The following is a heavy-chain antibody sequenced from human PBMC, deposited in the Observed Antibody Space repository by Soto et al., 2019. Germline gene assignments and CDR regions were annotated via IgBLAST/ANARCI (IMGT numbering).Heavy chain of an antibody. Sequence: QVQLVESGGAVVQPGKSLRLSCAASGFTFNNYGMYWVRQAPGKGLEWVAVISYDGSNKYHADSVKGRFTISRDNSKNTLDLQMNSLNAEDTAVYYCAKDIVRYSYGACDYWGQGALVTVSS. D-gene: IGHD5-18*01. CDR1: GFTFNNYG. V-gene: IGHV3-30*18. CDR2: ISYDGSNK. J-gene: IGHJ4*02. CDR3: AKDIVRYSYGACDY.